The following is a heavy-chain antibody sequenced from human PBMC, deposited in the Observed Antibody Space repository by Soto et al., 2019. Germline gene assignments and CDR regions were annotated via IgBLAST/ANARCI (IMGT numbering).Heavy chain of an antibody. CDR3: ARDPVEIVTIGYYYSYGVGV. J-gene: IGHJ6*02. CDR1: GDSVTSGSHY. CDR2: IFYSENT. Sequence: SETLSLTCTVSGDSVTSGSHYWSWIRQPPGKGLEYIGYIFYSENTSYHPSLKSRVTISVDTSKNQFPLKLSSVTAADTALYYCARDPVEIVTIGYYYSYGVGVLGQGNTVHVSS. D-gene: IGHD3-22*01. V-gene: IGHV4-61*01.